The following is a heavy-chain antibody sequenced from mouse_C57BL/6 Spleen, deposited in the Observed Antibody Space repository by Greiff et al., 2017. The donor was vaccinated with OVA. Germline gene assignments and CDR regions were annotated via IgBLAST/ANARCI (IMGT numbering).Heavy chain of an antibody. J-gene: IGHJ2*01. D-gene: IGHD2-2*01. V-gene: IGHV1-53*01. CDR2: INPSNGGT. CDR3: ARSGVYYGYDGPFDY. Sequence: QVQLQQSGTELVKPGASVKLSCKASGYTFTSYWMHWVKQRPGQGLEWIGNINPSNGGTNYNEKFKSKATLTVDKSSSTAYMQLSSLTSEDSAVYYCARSGVYYGYDGPFDYWGQGTTLTVSS. CDR1: GYTFTSYW.